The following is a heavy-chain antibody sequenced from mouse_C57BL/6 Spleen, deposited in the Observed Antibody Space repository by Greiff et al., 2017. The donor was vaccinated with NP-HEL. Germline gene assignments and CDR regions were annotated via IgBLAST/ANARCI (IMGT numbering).Heavy chain of an antibody. J-gene: IGHJ4*01. V-gene: IGHV3-6*01. D-gene: IGHD2-3*01. CDR1: GYSITSGYY. Sequence: EVQLVESGPGLVKPSQSLSLTCSVTGYSITSGYYWNWIRQFPGNKLEWMGYISYDGSNNYNPSLKNRISITRDTSKNQFFLKLNSVTTEDTATYYCARHDGYTYYYAMDYWGQGTSVTVSS. CDR2: ISYDGSN. CDR3: ARHDGYTYYYAMDY.